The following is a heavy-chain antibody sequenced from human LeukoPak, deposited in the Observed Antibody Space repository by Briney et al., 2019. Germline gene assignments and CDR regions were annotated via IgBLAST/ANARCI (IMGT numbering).Heavy chain of an antibody. CDR2: IYYSGST. D-gene: IGHD3-3*01. CDR1: GGSISSSSYY. J-gene: IGHJ4*02. V-gene: IGHV4-39*01. Sequence: KPSETLSLTCTVSGGSISSSSYYWGWIRQPPGKGLEWIGSIYYSGSTYYDPSLKSRVTISVDTSKNQFSLKLSSVTAADTAVYYCARLPSDLGYFDYWGQGTLVTVSS. CDR3: ARLPSDLGYFDY.